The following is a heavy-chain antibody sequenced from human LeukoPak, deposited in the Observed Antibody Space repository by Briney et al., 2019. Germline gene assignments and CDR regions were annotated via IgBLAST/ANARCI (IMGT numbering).Heavy chain of an antibody. CDR1: GGSISSGGYF. CDR3: AREGGFYRPLDY. CDR2: VHLDGRT. V-gene: IGHV4-30-2*01. Sequence: SQTLSLTCTVSGGSISSGGYFWSWVRQPPGKGLEWIGEVHLDGRTNYNPSLKSRLIMSVDLPENHISLKLTSVTAADTAVYYCAREGGFYRPLDYSGQGTLVTVSS. J-gene: IGHJ4*02. D-gene: IGHD3-3*01.